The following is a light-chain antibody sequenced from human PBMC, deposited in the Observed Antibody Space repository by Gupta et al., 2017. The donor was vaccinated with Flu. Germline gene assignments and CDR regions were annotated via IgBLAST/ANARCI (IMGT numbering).Light chain of an antibody. J-gene: IGKJ2*01. CDR2: WAS. CDR1: QSVLYSSNNKNY. Sequence: DIALTQSSDSLALSLGERATINCKSSQSVLYSSNNKNYSAWYQQKPGQPPKLLIYWASTRESGVPDRFSGSGSGTDFTLTISSLQAEDVAVYYCQQYYVTPYTFGQGTKLEIK. V-gene: IGKV4-1*01. CDR3: QQYYVTPYT.